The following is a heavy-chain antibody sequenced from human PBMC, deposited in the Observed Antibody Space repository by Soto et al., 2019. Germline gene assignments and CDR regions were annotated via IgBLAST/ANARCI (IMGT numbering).Heavy chain of an antibody. V-gene: IGHV3-15*01. D-gene: IGHD1-1*01. CDR1: GFTFSDAW. CDR2: IKSKTHGGTT. J-gene: IGHJ3*01. Sequence: VQLVESGGGLVKPGGSLRLSCAASGFTFSDAWMSWVRQARGKGLEWVGRIKSKTHGGTTDYAEPVQGRFTISREDSGNTVYLQMSSLKTEDTGVYYCTTGVGYNWNADDTFDVWGQGTMVTVSS. CDR3: TTGVGYNWNADDTFDV.